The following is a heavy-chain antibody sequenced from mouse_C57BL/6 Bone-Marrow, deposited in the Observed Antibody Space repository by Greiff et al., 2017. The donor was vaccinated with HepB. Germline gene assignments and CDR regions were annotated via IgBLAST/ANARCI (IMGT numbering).Heavy chain of an antibody. D-gene: IGHD1-1*01. V-gene: IGHV6-3*01. CDR1: GFTFSNYW. CDR3: TFIEDYYFDY. J-gene: IGHJ2*01. CDR2: IRLKSDNYAT. Sequence: EVKLQESGGGLVQPGGSMKLSCVASGFTFSNYWMNWVRQSPEKGLEWVAQIRLKSDNYATHYAESVKGRFTISRDDSKSSVYLQMNNLRAEDTGIYYCTFIEDYYFDYWGQGTTLTVSS.